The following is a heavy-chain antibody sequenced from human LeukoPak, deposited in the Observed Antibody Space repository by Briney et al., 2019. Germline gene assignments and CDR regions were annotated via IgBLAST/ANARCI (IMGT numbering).Heavy chain of an antibody. CDR2: ISSSSYI. CDR1: GFTFSSYS. V-gene: IGHV3-21*01. J-gene: IGHJ4*02. D-gene: IGHD2-2*01. Sequence: PGGSLRLSCAASGFTFSSYSMNWVRQAPGKGLEWVSSISSSSYIYYADSVKGRFTISRDNAKNSLYLQMNSLRAEDTAVYYCARGLGYCSSTSCSNFDYWGQGTRVTVSS. CDR3: ARGLGYCSSTSCSNFDY.